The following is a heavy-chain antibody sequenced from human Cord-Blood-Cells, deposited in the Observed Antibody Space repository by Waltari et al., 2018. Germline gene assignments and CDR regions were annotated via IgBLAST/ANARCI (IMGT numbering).Heavy chain of an antibody. CDR1: GGSLSSSTW. D-gene: IGHD1-26*01. J-gene: IGHJ4*02. Sequence: QVQLQESGPGLVKPSGTLSLTCAVSGGSLSSSTWGSWVRQPPGKGMEGIGEIYQSGSTNYNPSLKSRVTISVDKSKNQFSLKLSSVTAADTAVYYCARVDSGSYFDYWGQGTLVTVSS. CDR2: IYQSGST. CDR3: ARVDSGSYFDY. V-gene: IGHV4-4*02.